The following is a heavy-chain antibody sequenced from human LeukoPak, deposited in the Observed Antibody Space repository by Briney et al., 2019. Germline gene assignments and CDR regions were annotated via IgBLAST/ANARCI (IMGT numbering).Heavy chain of an antibody. D-gene: IGHD1/OR15-1a*01. CDR2: IYYSGSI. Sequence: SETLSLTCTGYGGSISGYYWSWIRHPPGKGLVGIGYIYYSGSINYNSSLKSRVTISVDTSRNQFSLKLSSMTAADTAVYYCVRNTLGHYDAFDIWGQGTMVTVSS. J-gene: IGHJ3*02. CDR1: GGSISGYY. V-gene: IGHV4-59*01. CDR3: VRNTLGHYDAFDI.